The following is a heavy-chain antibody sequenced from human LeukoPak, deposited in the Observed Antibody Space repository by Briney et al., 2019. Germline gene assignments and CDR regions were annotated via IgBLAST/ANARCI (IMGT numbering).Heavy chain of an antibody. CDR1: GGSISSGSYY. CDR2: IYTSEST. Sequence: SETLSLTCTVSGGSISSGSYYWSWIRQPAGKGLEWIGRIYTSESTNYNPSLKSRVTISVDTSKNQFSLKLSSVTAADTAVYYCARGDRSDSPYYYYYMDVWGKGTTVTVSS. V-gene: IGHV4-61*02. J-gene: IGHJ6*03. D-gene: IGHD3-22*01. CDR3: ARGDRSDSPYYYYYMDV.